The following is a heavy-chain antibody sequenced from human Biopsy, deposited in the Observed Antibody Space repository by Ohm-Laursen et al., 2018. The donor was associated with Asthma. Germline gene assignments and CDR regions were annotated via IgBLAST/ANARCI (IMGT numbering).Heavy chain of an antibody. CDR3: VKDHSAGYYYFDD. CDR1: GFTFSSYS. Sequence: GSLRLSCAASGFTFSSYSMHWVRQAHGRGPEYVSFIATDGSNKFYADSVKGRFTVSRDNSKHTLYLHMTGLRADDTGVYYCVKDHSAGYYYFDDWGQGAQVTVSS. CDR2: IATDGSNK. V-gene: IGHV3-64D*08. J-gene: IGHJ4*02. D-gene: IGHD2-21*01.